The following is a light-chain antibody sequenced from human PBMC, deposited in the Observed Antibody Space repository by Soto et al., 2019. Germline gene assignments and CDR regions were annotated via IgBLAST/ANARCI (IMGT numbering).Light chain of an antibody. J-gene: IGLJ1*01. CDR1: SGSVSTSYY. CDR3: VFYMPSGIWV. CDR2: NTN. Sequence: QTVVTQEPSFSVSPGGTITLTCGLSSGSVSTSYYPSWYQQTPGQAPRTLIYNTNTRSSGVPDRFSGSILGNKAALTITGAQADYECDYYCVFYMPSGIWVFGTGTKLTVL. V-gene: IGLV8-61*01.